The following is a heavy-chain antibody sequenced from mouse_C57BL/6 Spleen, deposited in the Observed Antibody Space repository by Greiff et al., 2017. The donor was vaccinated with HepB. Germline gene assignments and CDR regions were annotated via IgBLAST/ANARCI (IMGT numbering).Heavy chain of an antibody. CDR2: IYPGDGDT. Sequence: QVHVKQSGAELVKPGASVKISCKASGYAFSSSWMNWVKQRPGEGLEWIGRIYPGDGDTNYNGKFKGKATLTADKSSSTAYMQLSSLTSEDSAVYFCARGTYYSNYDAMDYWGQGTSVTVSS. CDR1: GYAFSSSW. V-gene: IGHV1-82*01. CDR3: ARGTYYSNYDAMDY. D-gene: IGHD2-5*01. J-gene: IGHJ4*01.